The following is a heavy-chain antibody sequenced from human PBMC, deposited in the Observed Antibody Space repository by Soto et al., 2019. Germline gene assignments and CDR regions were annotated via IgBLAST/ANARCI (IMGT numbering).Heavy chain of an antibody. CDR1: GYTFTSYA. CDR2: INAGNGNT. D-gene: IGHD3-22*01. Sequence: ASVKVSCKASGYTFTSYAMHWVRQAPGQRLEWTGWINAGNGNTKYSQKFQGRVTITRDTSASTAYMELSSLRSEDTAVYYCARDGYYYDSSGYNYGMDVWGQGTTVTVSS. J-gene: IGHJ6*02. CDR3: ARDGYYYDSSGYNYGMDV. V-gene: IGHV1-3*01.